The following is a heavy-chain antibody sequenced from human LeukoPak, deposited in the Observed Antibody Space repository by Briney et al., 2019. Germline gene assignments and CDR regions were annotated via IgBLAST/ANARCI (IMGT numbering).Heavy chain of an antibody. V-gene: IGHV3-21*01. J-gene: IGHJ4*02. CDR2: ISSNTSYI. CDR3: ARENSGSYYQFDC. D-gene: IGHD1-26*01. Sequence: PGGSLRLSCAASGFTFSSYSMNWVRQAPGKGLEWVSSISSNTSYIYYADSVKGRFTISRDNAKNSLYLQMNSLRPEDTAVYYCARENSGSYYQFDCWGQGTLVTVSS. CDR1: GFTFSSYS.